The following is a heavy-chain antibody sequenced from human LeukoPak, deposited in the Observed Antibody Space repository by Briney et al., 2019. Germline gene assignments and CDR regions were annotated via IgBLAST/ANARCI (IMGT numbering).Heavy chain of an antibody. CDR3: ARDPEKYGSY. V-gene: IGHV3-30-3*01. Sequence: GGSLRLSCAASGFTFSSYAMHWVRQAPGKGLEWVAVISYDGSNKYYADSVKGRFTISRDNSKNTLYLQMNSLRAEDTAVYYCARDPEKYGSYWGQGTLVTVSS. D-gene: IGHD4-17*01. J-gene: IGHJ4*02. CDR1: GFTFSSYA. CDR2: ISYDGSNK.